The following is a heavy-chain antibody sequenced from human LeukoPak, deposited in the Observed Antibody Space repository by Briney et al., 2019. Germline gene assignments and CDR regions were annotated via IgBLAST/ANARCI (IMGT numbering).Heavy chain of an antibody. J-gene: IGHJ6*04. CDR1: GGSISSGGYS. V-gene: IGHV4-30-2*01. CDR3: ARGPGGGYYYGMGV. D-gene: IGHD1-1*01. CDR2: IYHSGST. Sequence: SETLSLTCAVSGGSISSGGYSWSWIRQPPGKGLEWIGYIYHSGSTYYNPSLKSRVTISVDRSKNQFSLKLSSVTAADTAVYYCARGPGGGYYYGMGVWGKGTTVTVSS.